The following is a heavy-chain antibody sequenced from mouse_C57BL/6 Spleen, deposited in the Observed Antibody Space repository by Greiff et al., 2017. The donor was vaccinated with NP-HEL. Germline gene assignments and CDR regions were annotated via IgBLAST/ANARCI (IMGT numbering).Heavy chain of an antibody. J-gene: IGHJ1*03. CDR3: VTTDWYFDV. V-gene: IGHV6-3*01. D-gene: IGHD2-12*01. CDR1: GFTFSNYW. Sequence: EVQLQESGGGLVQPGGSMKLSCVASGFTFSNYWMNWVRQSPEKGLEWVAQIRLKSDNYATHYAESVKGRFTISRDDSKSSVYLQMNNLSAEDTGIYYFVTTDWYFDVWGTGTTVTVSS. CDR2: IRLKSDNYAT.